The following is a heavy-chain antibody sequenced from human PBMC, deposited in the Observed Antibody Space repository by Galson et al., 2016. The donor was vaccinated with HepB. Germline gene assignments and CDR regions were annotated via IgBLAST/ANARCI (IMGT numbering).Heavy chain of an antibody. CDR3: YYCTHKGGSGYHGMDV. CDR1: GFSRSTAGVG. CDR2: IYWADDK. Sequence: PALVQPTQTLTLTCTFSGFSRSTAGVGVGWIRQSPGTALEWLIVIYWADDKPYNPFLKRRLTITQDTPSNQVVLTMNNMDPAETGTYYTYYCTHKGGSGYHGMDVGSQGTAATVSS. V-gene: IGHV2-5*02. J-gene: IGHJ6*02. D-gene: IGHD2-15*01.